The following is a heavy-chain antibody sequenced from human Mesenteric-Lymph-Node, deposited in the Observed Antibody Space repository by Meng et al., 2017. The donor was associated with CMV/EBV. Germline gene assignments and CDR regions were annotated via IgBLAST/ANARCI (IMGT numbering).Heavy chain of an antibody. V-gene: IGHV4-59*01. D-gene: IGHD3-16*01. J-gene: IGHJ4*02. CDR3: ARFHYGCVSTTCSARYFDY. CDR2: IYYSGSG. Sequence: SISNYYWNWIRQPPGKELEWIGYIYYSGSGNYNPSLKSRVTISVDPSKKQSSLKLTSVTAADTAVYYCARFHYGCVSTTCSARYFDYWGQGVLVTVSS. CDR1: SISNYY.